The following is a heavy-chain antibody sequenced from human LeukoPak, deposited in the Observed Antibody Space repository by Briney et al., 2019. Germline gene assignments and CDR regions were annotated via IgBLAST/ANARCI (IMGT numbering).Heavy chain of an antibody. D-gene: IGHD3-10*01. V-gene: IGHV4-59*01. CDR1: GGSISSYY. CDR2: IYYSGST. J-gene: IGHJ3*02. Sequence: SETLSLTCTVSGGSISSYYWSWIRQPPGKGLEWIGYIYYSGSTNYNPSLKSRVTISVDTSKNQFSLKLSSVTAPDTAVYYCARVRITMVRGPQIRAFDIWGQGTMVTVSS. CDR3: ARVRITMVRGPQIRAFDI.